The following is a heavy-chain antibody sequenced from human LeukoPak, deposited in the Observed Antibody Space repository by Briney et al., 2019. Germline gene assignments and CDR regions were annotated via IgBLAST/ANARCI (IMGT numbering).Heavy chain of an antibody. CDR3: ARALYDSSGYYSHFDY. D-gene: IGHD3-22*01. V-gene: IGHV3-21*01. CDR2: ITKSSNYR. CDR1: GFTFSSYT. Sequence: GGSLRLFCVASGFTFSSYTMNWVRQAPGKGLEWVSSITKSSNYRYYSDSMKGRFTISRDNANKSLYLQMNSLRAEDTAVYYCARALYDSSGYYSHFDYWGQGTLVTVSS. J-gene: IGHJ4*02.